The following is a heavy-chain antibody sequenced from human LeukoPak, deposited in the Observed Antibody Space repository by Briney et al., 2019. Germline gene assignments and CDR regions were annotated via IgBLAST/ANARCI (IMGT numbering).Heavy chain of an antibody. CDR2: INPNSGGT. Sequence: ASVKVSCKASRYTFTGYYMHWVRQAPGQGLEWMACINPNSGGTNYAQKFQGRVTMTRDTSISTAYMELSRLRSDDTAVYYCARDRSSLIVVVILDPWGQGSLVTVSS. J-gene: IGHJ5*02. CDR1: RYTFTGYY. D-gene: IGHD3-22*01. V-gene: IGHV1-2*02. CDR3: ARDRSSLIVVVILDP.